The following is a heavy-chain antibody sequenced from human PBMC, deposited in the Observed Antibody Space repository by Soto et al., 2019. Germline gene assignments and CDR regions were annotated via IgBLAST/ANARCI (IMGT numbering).Heavy chain of an antibody. Sequence: PSETLSLTCTVSGGSISSGGYYWSWIRQHPGKGLERIGYIYYSGSTYYNPSLKSRVTISVDTSKNQFSLKLSHVTAADTAVYYCAREVFYDSSGFDYWGQGTLVTAPQ. J-gene: IGHJ4*02. V-gene: IGHV4-31*03. CDR1: GGSISSGGYY. D-gene: IGHD3-22*01. CDR3: AREVFYDSSGFDY. CDR2: IYYSGST.